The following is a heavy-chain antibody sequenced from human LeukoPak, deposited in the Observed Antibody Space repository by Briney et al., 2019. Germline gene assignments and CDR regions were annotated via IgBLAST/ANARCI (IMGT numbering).Heavy chain of an antibody. CDR3: ARPNYDILTGYSPFNWFDP. Sequence: KAGESLKISFKGSGXTFTSYCIAWVRQMPGKGLEWMGIIHPGDSNTRYSPSFQGQVTISADKSITTAYLQWSSLKASDTAMYYCARPNYDILTGYSPFNWFDPWGQGTLVTVSS. CDR1: GXTFTSYC. J-gene: IGHJ5*02. D-gene: IGHD3-9*01. V-gene: IGHV5-51*01. CDR2: IHPGDSNT.